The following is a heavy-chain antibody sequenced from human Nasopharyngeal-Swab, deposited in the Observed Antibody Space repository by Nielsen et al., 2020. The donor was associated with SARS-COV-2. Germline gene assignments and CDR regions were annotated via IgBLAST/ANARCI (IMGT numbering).Heavy chain of an antibody. J-gene: IGHJ4*02. Sequence: APGMGVEWIGEINHSGSTNYNPSLKSRVTISVDTSKNQFSLKLSSVTAADTAVYYCARGSVVPAAPAVDYFDYWGQGTLVTVSS. CDR3: ARGSVVPAAPAVDYFDY. V-gene: IGHV4-34*01. CDR2: INHSGST. D-gene: IGHD2-2*01.